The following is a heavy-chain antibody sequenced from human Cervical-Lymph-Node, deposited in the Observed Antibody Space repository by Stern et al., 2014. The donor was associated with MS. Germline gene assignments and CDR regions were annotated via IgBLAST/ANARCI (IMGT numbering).Heavy chain of an antibody. CDR3: AREGETYYYGSGSYYNYGMDV. CDR2: ISSDGSNN. V-gene: IGHV3-30-3*01. J-gene: IGHJ6*02. Sequence: VQLVESGGGVVQPGRSLRLSCAASGFTFSSYAMHWVRQAPGKGLEWVAVISSDGSNNYYADSVKGRFTISRDNSKNTLYLQMNSLRAEDTAVYYCAREGETYYYGSGSYYNYGMDVWGQGTTVTVSS. CDR1: GFTFSSYA. D-gene: IGHD3-10*01.